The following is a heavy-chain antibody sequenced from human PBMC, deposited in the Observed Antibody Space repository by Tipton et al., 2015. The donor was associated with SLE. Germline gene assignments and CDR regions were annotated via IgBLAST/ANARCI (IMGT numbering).Heavy chain of an antibody. Sequence: RSLRLSCAASGFTFEDFAMNWVRQTPGKGLEWVSGISWNSGGIYYAASVKGRFTISRDNAKNSLFLQMNSLRLEDTALYYCGKVAGSGTDARDYWGQGTLVTVSS. J-gene: IGHJ4*02. CDR1: GFTFEDFA. V-gene: IGHV3-9*01. CDR2: ISWNSGGI. D-gene: IGHD3/OR15-3a*01. CDR3: GKVAGSGTDARDY.